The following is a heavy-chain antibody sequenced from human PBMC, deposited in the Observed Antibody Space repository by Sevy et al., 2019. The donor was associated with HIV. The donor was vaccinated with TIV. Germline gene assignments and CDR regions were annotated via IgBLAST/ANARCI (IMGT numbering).Heavy chain of an antibody. CDR3: ARVDYYDSSGFYIDAFDV. D-gene: IGHD3-22*01. CDR2: IKQDGREG. Sequence: GSLRLSCTASGFTFSSYWMSWVRQAPGRGLEWVANIKQDGREGYYVDSVKGRFTISRDNAKNSLYLQMNSLRAGDTAVYYCARVDYYDSSGFYIDAFDVWGQGTMVTVSS. J-gene: IGHJ3*01. CDR1: GFTFSSYW. V-gene: IGHV3-7*04.